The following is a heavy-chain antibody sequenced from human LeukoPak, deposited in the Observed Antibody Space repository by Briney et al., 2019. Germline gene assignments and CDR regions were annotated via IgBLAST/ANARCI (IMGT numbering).Heavy chain of an antibody. CDR3: ARLGPSGSPDY. CDR2: ISYSGST. V-gene: IGHV4-59*01. Sequence: PSETLSLTCTVSGGSISSNYWSWLRQPPGKRLEWIGYISYSGSTNYNPSLKSRVTISVDTSKNQFSLKLSSVTAADTAVYYCARLGPSGSPDYWGQGTLVTVSS. D-gene: IGHD3-10*01. CDR1: GGSISSNY. J-gene: IGHJ4*02.